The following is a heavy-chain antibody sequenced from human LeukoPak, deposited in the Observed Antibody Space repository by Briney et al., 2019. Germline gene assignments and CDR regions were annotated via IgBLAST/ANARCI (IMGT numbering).Heavy chain of an antibody. Sequence: GGTLRLSCAASGFTFGSYGMSWVRQAPGKGLEWVSAISGSGGSTYYADSVKGRFTISRDNSKNTLYLQMNSLRAEDTAVYYCAKDRGPEHAFDIWGQGTMVTVSS. J-gene: IGHJ3*02. CDR1: GFTFGSYG. D-gene: IGHD6-25*01. CDR3: AKDRGPEHAFDI. CDR2: ISGSGGST. V-gene: IGHV3-23*01.